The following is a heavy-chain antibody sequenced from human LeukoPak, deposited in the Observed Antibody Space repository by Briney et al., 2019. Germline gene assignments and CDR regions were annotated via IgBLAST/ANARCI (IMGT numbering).Heavy chain of an antibody. Sequence: PGGSLRLSCEASGLTFDIYSMSWVRQAPGGGRVGGADISNSGGRTMYADSVKGRFTISRDNSKNTVYLQMNSLRAEDTAVYYCSKGLQAAGHLAHDNWGQGALVTVSS. CDR2: ISNSGGRT. CDR3: SKGLQAAGHLAHDN. D-gene: IGHD1-14*01. CDR1: GLTFDIYS. V-gene: IGHV3-23*01. J-gene: IGHJ4*02.